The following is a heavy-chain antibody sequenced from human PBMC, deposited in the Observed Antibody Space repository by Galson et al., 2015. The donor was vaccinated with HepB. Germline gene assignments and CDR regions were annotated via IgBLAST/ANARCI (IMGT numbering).Heavy chain of an antibody. Sequence: SVKVSCKASGYTFTGYYIHWVRQAPGQGLEWLGWINPKSGGINYAQKFQGRVTMTRDTSISAGYMELSRLRSDDTAVYYCAKWYFGYPDYWGQGTLVTVSS. CDR3: AKWYFGYPDY. CDR2: INPKSGGI. J-gene: IGHJ4*02. CDR1: GYTFTGYY. D-gene: IGHD3-10*01. V-gene: IGHV1-2*02.